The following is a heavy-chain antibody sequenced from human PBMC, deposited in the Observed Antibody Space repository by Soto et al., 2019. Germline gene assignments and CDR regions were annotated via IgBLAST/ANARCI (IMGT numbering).Heavy chain of an antibody. CDR1: GFNFSNHW. J-gene: IGHJ5*02. D-gene: IGHD2-21*02. CDR3: ARESGDWPLNWFDP. Sequence: HLGGSLRLSCAASGFNFSNHWMHWVRQRPTEGLVWVSRITSDGKSKAYAESVKGRFAISRDNAKNTLYLQMNGLTAEDTAVYYCARESGDWPLNWFDPWGQGTLVTVSS. CDR2: ITSDGKSK. V-gene: IGHV3-74*01.